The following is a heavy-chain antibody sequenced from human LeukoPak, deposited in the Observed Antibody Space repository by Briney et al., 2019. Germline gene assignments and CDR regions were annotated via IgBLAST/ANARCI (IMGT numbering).Heavy chain of an antibody. CDR3: ARLYDSSGYYYFDY. V-gene: IGHV1-2*02. J-gene: IGHJ4*02. CDR1: GYTFTGYF. D-gene: IGHD3-22*01. Sequence: ASAKVSCKASGYTFTGYFMHWVRQAPGQGLEWMAWINPNSGGTEYAQNFQGRVTVTRDTSISTTYMELSRLGSDDTAVYYCARLYDSSGYYYFDYWGQGTLVTVSS. CDR2: INPNSGGT.